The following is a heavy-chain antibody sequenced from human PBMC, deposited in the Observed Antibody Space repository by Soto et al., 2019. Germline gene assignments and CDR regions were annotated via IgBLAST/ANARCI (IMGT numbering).Heavy chain of an antibody. CDR2: IYYSGST. CDR1: GGSIISYY. Sequence: SETLSLTCTVSGGSIISYYWSWIRQPPGKGLEWIGYIYYSGSTNYNPSLKSRVTISVDTSKNQFSLKLSSVTAADTAVYYCARDEAVAGRNWFDPWGQGTLVTVSS. CDR3: ARDEAVAGRNWFDP. V-gene: IGHV4-59*01. D-gene: IGHD6-19*01. J-gene: IGHJ5*02.